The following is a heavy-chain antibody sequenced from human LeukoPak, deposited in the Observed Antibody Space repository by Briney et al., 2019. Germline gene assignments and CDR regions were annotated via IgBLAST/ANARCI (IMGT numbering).Heavy chain of an antibody. J-gene: IGHJ6*03. CDR1: GFTFSSYG. CDR2: IRYDGSNK. CDR3: AKDSGGPDDYYYYYMDV. D-gene: IGHD3-10*01. V-gene: IGHV3-30*02. Sequence: GGSLRLSCAASGFTFSSYGMHWVRQAPGKGLEWVAFIRYDGSNKYYADSVKGRFTISRDNSKNTLYLQMNSLRAEDTAVHYCAKDSGGPDDYYYYYMDVWGKGTTVTVSS.